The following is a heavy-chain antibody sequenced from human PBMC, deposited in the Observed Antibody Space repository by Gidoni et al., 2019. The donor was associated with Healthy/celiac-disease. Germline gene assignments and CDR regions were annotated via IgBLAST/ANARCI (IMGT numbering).Heavy chain of an antibody. D-gene: IGHD3-22*01. Sequence: EVQLVESGGVVVQPGGSLRPSCAASGFTFDDYTMHWVRQAPGKGLEWVSLISWDGGSTYYADSVKGRFTISRDNSKNSLYLQMNSLRTEDTALYYCAKDKGYYDSSGYYDYWGQGTLVTVSS. CDR1: GFTFDDYT. V-gene: IGHV3-43*01. CDR3: AKDKGYYDSSGYYDY. J-gene: IGHJ4*02. CDR2: ISWDGGST.